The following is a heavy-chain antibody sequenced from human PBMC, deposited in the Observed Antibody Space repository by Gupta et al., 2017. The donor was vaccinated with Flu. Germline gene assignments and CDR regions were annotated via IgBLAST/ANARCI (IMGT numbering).Heavy chain of an antibody. J-gene: IGHJ5*02. CDR3: TTYNYGSFFS. D-gene: IGHD5-18*01. CDR2: VNKMTDGVTT. Sequence: NAWMSWVRHASVKGLEWVGRVNKMTDGVTTDYAAPVKGRFTFSRDDSKYTLYLQMNSLKTEDTAVYYCTTYNYGSFFSWGQGTLVTGSS. V-gene: IGHV3-15*01. CDR1: NAW.